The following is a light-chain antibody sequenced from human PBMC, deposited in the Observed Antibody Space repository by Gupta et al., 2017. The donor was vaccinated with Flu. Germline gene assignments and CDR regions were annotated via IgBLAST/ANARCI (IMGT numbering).Light chain of an antibody. J-gene: IGLJ1*01. Sequence: QSVLTQPPSASGTPGQRVTISCSGTSSNIGTNDVNWYQQLPGTAPKLLIYYNNLRPSGVPARFSGSKSGTSAYLAISGLQSEDEADYYCAAWDDSLKGDVFGTGTKVTVL. V-gene: IGLV1-44*01. CDR3: AAWDDSLKGDV. CDR2: YNN. CDR1: SSNIGTND.